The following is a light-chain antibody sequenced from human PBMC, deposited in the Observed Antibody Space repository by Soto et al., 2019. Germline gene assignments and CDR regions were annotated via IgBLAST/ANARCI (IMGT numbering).Light chain of an antibody. V-gene: IGLV2-14*01. Sequence: QSALIQPASVSGSPGQSITISCTGTSSDVGGYNYVSWYQQHPGKAPKLMIYEVSNRPSGVSNRFSGSKSGNTASLTISGLQAEDEADYYCSSYTSSSPWVFGGGTKVTVL. CDR2: EVS. CDR3: SSYTSSSPWV. J-gene: IGLJ3*02. CDR1: SSDVGGYNY.